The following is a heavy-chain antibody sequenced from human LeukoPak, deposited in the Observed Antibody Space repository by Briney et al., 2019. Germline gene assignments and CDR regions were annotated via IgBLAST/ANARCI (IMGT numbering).Heavy chain of an antibody. CDR3: ARRTDSSGYYSEIDY. CDR1: GYSFTSYW. Sequence: GESLKISCKGSGYSFTSYWIGWVRQMPGKGLEWMGIIYPGDSDTRYSPSFQGQVTIPADKSISTAYLQWSSLKASDTAMYYCARRTDSSGYYSEIDYWGQGTLVTVSS. J-gene: IGHJ4*02. D-gene: IGHD3-22*01. V-gene: IGHV5-51*01. CDR2: IYPGDSDT.